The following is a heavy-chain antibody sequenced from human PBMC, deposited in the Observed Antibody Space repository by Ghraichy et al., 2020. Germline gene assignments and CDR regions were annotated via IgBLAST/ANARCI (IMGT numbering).Heavy chain of an antibody. D-gene: IGHD5-18*01. CDR3: ARGFRYSYGLTAGGWFDP. Sequence: SQTLSLTCAVYGGSFSGYYWSWIRQPPGKGLEWIGEINHSGSTNYNPSLKSRVTISVDTSKNQFSLKLSSVTAADTAVYYCARGFRYSYGLTAGGWFDPWGQGTLVTVSS. CDR2: INHSGST. J-gene: IGHJ5*02. V-gene: IGHV4-34*01. CDR1: GGSFSGYY.